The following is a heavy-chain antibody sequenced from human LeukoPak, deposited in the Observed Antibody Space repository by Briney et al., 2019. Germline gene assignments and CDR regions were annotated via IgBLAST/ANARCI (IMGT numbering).Heavy chain of an antibody. Sequence: GGSLRLSCAASGFTFSSYGMHWVRQAPGKGLEWVAVISYDGSNKYYADSVKGRFTISRDNSKNTLYLQMNSLRAEDTAVYYCASKIHIVGAIGFDYWGQGTLVTVSS. V-gene: IGHV3-30*03. CDR3: ASKIHIVGAIGFDY. CDR2: ISYDGSNK. CDR1: GFTFSSYG. J-gene: IGHJ4*02. D-gene: IGHD1-26*01.